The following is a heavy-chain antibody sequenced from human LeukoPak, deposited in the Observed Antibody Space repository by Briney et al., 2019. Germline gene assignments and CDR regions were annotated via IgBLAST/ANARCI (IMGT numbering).Heavy chain of an antibody. Sequence: KASGILSLTCAVSGGSISSSNWWSWVRQPPGKGLEWIGEIYHSGSTNYNPSLKSRVTISVDKSKNQFSLKLSSVTAAETAVYYCARGVVVPAAMDYWGQGTLVTVSS. CDR2: IYHSGST. D-gene: IGHD2-2*01. CDR1: GGSISSSNW. J-gene: IGHJ4*02. V-gene: IGHV4-4*02. CDR3: ARGVVVPAAMDY.